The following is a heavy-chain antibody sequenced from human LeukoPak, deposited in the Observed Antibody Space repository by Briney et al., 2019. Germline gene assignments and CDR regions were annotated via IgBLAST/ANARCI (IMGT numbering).Heavy chain of an antibody. D-gene: IGHD3-22*01. CDR1: GFTFSSYS. V-gene: IGHV3-21*01. CDR2: ISSSSSYI. CDR3: ARSAGAYYDSSGYYFTDY. J-gene: IGHJ4*02. Sequence: GGSLRLSCAASGFTFSSYSMNWVRQAPGKGLEWVSSISSSSSYIYYADSVKGRFTISRDNAKNSLYLQMNSLRAEDTAVYYCARSAGAYYDSSGYYFTDYWSQGTLVTVSS.